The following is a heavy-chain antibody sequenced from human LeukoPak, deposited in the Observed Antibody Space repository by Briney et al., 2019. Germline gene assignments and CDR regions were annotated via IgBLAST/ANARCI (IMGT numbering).Heavy chain of an antibody. D-gene: IGHD3-22*01. Sequence: GGSLRLSCAVSGITLSNYGMGWVRQAPGKGLEWVAGISDSGGSTNYADSVKGRFTISRDNTKNTLYLQMNRLRAEDTAVYFCARRGVVIRVILVGFHKEAFYFDSWGQGALVTVSS. J-gene: IGHJ4*02. CDR1: GITLSNYG. V-gene: IGHV3-23*01. CDR2: ISDSGGST. CDR3: ARRGVVIRVILVGFHKEAFYFDS.